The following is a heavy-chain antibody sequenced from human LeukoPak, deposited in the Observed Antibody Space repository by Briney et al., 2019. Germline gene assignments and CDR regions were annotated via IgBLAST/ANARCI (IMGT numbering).Heavy chain of an antibody. CDR1: GGSFSGYY. CDR3: AREAGSDGDYTFDY. V-gene: IGHV4-59*01. CDR2: IYYSGST. Sequence: PSETLSLTCAVYGGSFSGYYWSWIRQPPGKGLEWIGYIYYSGSTNYNPSLMSRVTISVDTSKNQFSLKLSSVTAADTAVYYCAREAGSDGDYTFDYWGQGTLVTVSS. D-gene: IGHD4-17*01. J-gene: IGHJ4*02.